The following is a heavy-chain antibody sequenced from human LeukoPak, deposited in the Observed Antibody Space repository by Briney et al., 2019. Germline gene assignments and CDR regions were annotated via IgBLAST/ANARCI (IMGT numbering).Heavy chain of an antibody. J-gene: IGHJ5*02. V-gene: IGHV1-69*13. CDR2: IIPIFGTA. D-gene: IGHD2-2*01. CDR1: GGTFSSYA. CDR3: ASGGSSTSCYFRCWFDP. Sequence: SVKVSCKASGGTFSSYAISWVRQAPGQGLEWMGGIIPIFGTANYAQKFQGRVTITADESTSTAYMELSSLRSEDTAVYYCASGGSSTSCYFRCWFDPWGQGTLVTVSS.